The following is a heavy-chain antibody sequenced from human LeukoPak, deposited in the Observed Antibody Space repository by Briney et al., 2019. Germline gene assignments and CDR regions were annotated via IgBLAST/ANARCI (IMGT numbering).Heavy chain of an antibody. V-gene: IGHV1-24*01. D-gene: IGHD5-18*01. Sequence: ASVKVSCKVSGYTLTELSMHWVRQAPGKWLEWMGGFDPEDGETIYAQKFQGRVTMTEDTSTDTAYMELSSLRSEDTAVYYCARWGGYSYGPGYWGQGTLVTVSS. CDR1: GYTLTELS. CDR2: FDPEDGET. CDR3: ARWGGYSYGPGY. J-gene: IGHJ4*02.